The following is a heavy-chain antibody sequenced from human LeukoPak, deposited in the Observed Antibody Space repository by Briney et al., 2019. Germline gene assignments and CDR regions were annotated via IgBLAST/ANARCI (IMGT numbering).Heavy chain of an antibody. CDR1: GFTFSSYW. Sequence: PGGSLRLSCAASGFTFSSYWMSWVRQAPGKGLEWVANIKQDGGEKYYVDSMKGRFTISRDNAKNSLYLQMNSLRAEDTAVYYCARENIDIVVVPAAMRYYYYMDVWGKGTTVTVSS. J-gene: IGHJ6*03. CDR3: ARENIDIVVVPAAMRYYYYMDV. CDR2: IKQDGGEK. D-gene: IGHD2-2*01. V-gene: IGHV3-7*01.